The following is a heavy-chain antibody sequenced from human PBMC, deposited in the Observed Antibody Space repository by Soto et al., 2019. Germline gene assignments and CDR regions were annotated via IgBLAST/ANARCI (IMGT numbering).Heavy chain of an antibody. CDR2: ISAYNGNT. CDR1: GYSFTTYG. J-gene: IGHJ6*02. V-gene: IGHV1-18*01. Sequence: QVQLVQSGGEVKKPGASVKVSCKTSGYSFTTYGISWARQAPGQGLEWRGWISAYNGNTNYAQKLHDRGTLTTYTSTSTTSMELRSLRSDDTAVYYCAREGPAPYYSYCMDVWGQGSTVTVSS. CDR3: AREGPAPYYSYCMDV.